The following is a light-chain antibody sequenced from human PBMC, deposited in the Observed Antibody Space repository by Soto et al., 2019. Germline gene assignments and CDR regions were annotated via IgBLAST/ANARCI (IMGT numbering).Light chain of an antibody. CDR2: DVS. J-gene: IGLJ2*01. V-gene: IGLV2-14*01. CDR3: SSYTSSSTQVV. Sequence: QSALTQPASVSGSPGQSITISCTGTSSDVGGYNYVSWYQQHPGKAPKLMIYDVSNRPSGVSNRFSGSKSGNTASLTISGLQAEDEADDYCSSYTSSSTQVVFGGGTKVTVL. CDR1: SSDVGGYNY.